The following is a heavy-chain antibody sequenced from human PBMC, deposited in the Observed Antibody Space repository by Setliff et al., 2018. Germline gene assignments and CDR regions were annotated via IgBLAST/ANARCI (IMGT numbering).Heavy chain of an antibody. J-gene: IGHJ1*01. D-gene: IGHD2-8*02. CDR3: SRLVRYCTVTSCQRASGGEH. V-gene: IGHV1-18*01. Sequence: ASVKVSCKASGYTFTNYGINWVRQAPGQGLEWMGWISAYTGNTNYAQKLQGRVSMTTDTSTSTAYMELRSLRSDDTAVYYCSRLVRYCTVTSCQRASGGEHWGQGTLVTVSS. CDR1: GYTFTNYG. CDR2: ISAYTGNT.